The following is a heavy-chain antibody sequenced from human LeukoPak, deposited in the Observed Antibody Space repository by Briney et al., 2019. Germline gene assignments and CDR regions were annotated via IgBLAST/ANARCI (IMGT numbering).Heavy chain of an antibody. V-gene: IGHV3-66*01. J-gene: IGHJ4*02. CDR3: ARDFMDCSGGSCYSDYFDY. D-gene: IGHD2-15*01. CDR1: GFTVSSNY. CDR2: IYSGGST. Sequence: GGSLRLSCAASGFTVSSNYMSWVRQAPGKGLEWVSVIYSGGSTYYADSVKGRFTISRDNSKNTLYLQMNSLRAEDTAVYYCARDFMDCSGGSCYSDYFDYWGQGTLVTVSS.